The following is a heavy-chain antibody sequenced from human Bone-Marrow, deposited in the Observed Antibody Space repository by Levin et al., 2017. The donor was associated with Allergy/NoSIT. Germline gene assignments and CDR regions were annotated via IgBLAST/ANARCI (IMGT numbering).Heavy chain of an antibody. CDR2: IKGSGDRT. D-gene: IGHD6-6*01. CDR3: AKSGSSSPYYYYYMDV. J-gene: IGHJ6*03. CDR1: GFTFSSHA. V-gene: IGHV3-23*01. Sequence: GESLKISCAASGFTFSSHAMSWVRQAPEKGLEWVSVIKGSGDRTYYADSVKGRFTISRDNSKNTLYLQMNGLRAEDTAIYYCAKSGSSSPYYYYYMDVWGKGTTVTVSS.